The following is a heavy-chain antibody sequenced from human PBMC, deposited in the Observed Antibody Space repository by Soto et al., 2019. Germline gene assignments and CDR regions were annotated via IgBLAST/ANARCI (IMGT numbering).Heavy chain of an antibody. CDR2: IWYDGSNK. J-gene: IGHJ4*02. Sequence: QVQLVESGGGVVQPGRSLRLSCAASGFIFSTYGMHWVRQAPGKGLEWVAVIWYDGSNKYYADSVKGRFTISRDNTKNTLYLQMNSLKAEDTAVYYCARAVGPFDYWGRGTLVTVSS. V-gene: IGHV3-33*01. D-gene: IGHD1-26*01. CDR1: GFIFSTYG. CDR3: ARAVGPFDY.